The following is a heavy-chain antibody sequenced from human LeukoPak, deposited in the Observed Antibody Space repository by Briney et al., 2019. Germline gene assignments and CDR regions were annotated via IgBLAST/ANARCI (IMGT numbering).Heavy chain of an antibody. Sequence: ASVKVSCKASGGTFSSYAISWVRQAPGQELEWMGGIIPIFGTANYAQKFQGRVTITADESTSTAYMELSSLRSEDTAVYYCASASNHYYYYGMDVWGKGTTVTVSS. CDR1: GGTFSSYA. CDR2: IIPIFGTA. CDR3: ASASNHYYYYGMDV. D-gene: IGHD4-11*01. J-gene: IGHJ6*04. V-gene: IGHV1-69*13.